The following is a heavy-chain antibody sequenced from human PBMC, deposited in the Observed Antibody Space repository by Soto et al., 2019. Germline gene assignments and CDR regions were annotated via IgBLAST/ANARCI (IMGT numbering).Heavy chain of an antibody. V-gene: IGHV2-5*02. CDR3: AHSPQRGYYYHGGTFTY. CDR2: IYWDDDK. CDR1: GYSLRTSGVG. J-gene: IGHJ4*02. Sequence: ESGPTLVNRTQTLTLTCTFSGYSLRTSGVGVGWIRQPPGKALECLALIYWDDDKRYSPSLKSRLTITMDTSKNQVVLTMTNMDPVDTGTYYCAHSPQRGYYYHGGTFTYRGQGALVTVSS. D-gene: IGHD3-22*01.